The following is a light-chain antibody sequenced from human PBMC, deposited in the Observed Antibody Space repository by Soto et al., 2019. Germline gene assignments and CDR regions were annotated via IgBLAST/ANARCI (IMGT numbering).Light chain of an antibody. CDR3: QQYNNWPLT. CDR1: QSVNSN. J-gene: IGKJ4*01. V-gene: IGKV3-15*01. CDR2: GAS. Sequence: EVAMTQSPATLSVSPGERATLSCRARQSVNSNLAWYQQKPGQAPRLLIYGASTRATGIPARFSGSGSGTEFTVTISSLQSEDFAVYYCQQYNNWPLTFGGGTKVEMK.